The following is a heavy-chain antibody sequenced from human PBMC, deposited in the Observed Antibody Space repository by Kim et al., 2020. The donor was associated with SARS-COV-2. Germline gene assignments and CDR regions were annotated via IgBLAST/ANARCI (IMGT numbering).Heavy chain of an antibody. V-gene: IGHV4-59*08. D-gene: IGHD2-2*01. CDR2: IYYSGST. Sequence: SETLSLTCTVSGGSISSYYWSWIRQPPGKGLEWVGYIYYSGSTNYNPSLKSRGTISVDTSKNQSSLKLSSVTAADTAVYYCARQLIYCSSTSCYDNYYYYGMDVWGQGATVTVSS. CDR3: ARQLIYCSSTSCYDNYYYYGMDV. CDR1: GGSISSYY. J-gene: IGHJ6*02.